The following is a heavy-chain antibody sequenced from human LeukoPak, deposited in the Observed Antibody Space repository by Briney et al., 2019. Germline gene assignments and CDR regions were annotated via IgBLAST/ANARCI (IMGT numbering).Heavy chain of an antibody. CDR2: ISYDGSNK. CDR1: EFAFSRYS. J-gene: IGHJ5*01. CDR3: ARGGRYCSGGSCYPVPDDS. Sequence: GGSLRLSCAASEFAFSRYSMHWVRPGPGEGLGWGADISYDGSNKYYADSVKGRFTISRDNSKNTLYLQMNSLRAEDTAVYYCARGGRYCSGGSCYPVPDDSWGQGTLVTVSS. D-gene: IGHD2-15*01. V-gene: IGHV3-30*03.